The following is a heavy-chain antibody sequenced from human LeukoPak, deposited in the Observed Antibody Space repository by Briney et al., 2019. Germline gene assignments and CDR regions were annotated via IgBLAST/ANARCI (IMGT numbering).Heavy chain of an antibody. V-gene: IGHV1-2*02. CDR1: GYTFTHHG. J-gene: IGHJ4*02. D-gene: IGHD5-12*01. Sequence: GASVKVSCKASGYTFTHHGISWLRQAPGQGLEWMGWINPNSGDTNYAQKFQGRVTMTRDTSISTAYMELSRLTSDDTAVYYCAKNPYEYYFDYWGQGTLVTVSS. CDR3: AKNPYEYYFDY. CDR2: INPNSGDT.